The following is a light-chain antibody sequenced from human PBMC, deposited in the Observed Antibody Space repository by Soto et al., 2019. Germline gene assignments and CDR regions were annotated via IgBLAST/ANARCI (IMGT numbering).Light chain of an antibody. CDR3: QQYDVYSRT. J-gene: IGKJ1*01. V-gene: IGKV1-5*03. CDR1: QSISNW. Sequence: DIQLTQSHSTLSASVGERVTLTCLASQSISNWLAWYQQKPGKAPKLLIYKASSLESGVPSRFSGSGSGTEFTLTISSLQPDDFGTYYCQQYDVYSRTFGQGTKVDIK. CDR2: KAS.